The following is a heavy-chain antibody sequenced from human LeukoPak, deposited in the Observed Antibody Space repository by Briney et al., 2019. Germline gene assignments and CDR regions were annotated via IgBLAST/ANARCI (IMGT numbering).Heavy chain of an antibody. CDR3: VYYDRSGYYYGRLRY. J-gene: IGHJ4*02. CDR2: ISADGANT. D-gene: IGHD3-22*01. V-gene: IGHV3-23*01. Sequence: GGSLRLSCAASAFTFSSHAMSWVRQTPGKRLEWVSGISADGANTLYADSVKGRFTISRDNSKNTLYLHMRSLRAEDAAMYFCVYYDRSGYYYGRLRYWGQGTPVTVSS. CDR1: AFTFSSHA.